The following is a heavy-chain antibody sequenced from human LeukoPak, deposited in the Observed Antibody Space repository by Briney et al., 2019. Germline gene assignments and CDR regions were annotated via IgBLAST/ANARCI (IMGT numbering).Heavy chain of an antibody. J-gene: IGHJ5*02. CDR2: ISGSGGSA. CDR1: GFTFSTFA. V-gene: IGHV3-23*01. CDR3: AKGSIAARRDWFDP. Sequence: GGSLRLSCAASGFTFSTFAFSWVRQAPGKGLEWVSAISGSGGSAYYADSVKGRFTISRDNSKNTLYLQMNSLRAEDTAVYYCAKGSIAARRDWFDPWGQGTLVTVSS. D-gene: IGHD6-6*01.